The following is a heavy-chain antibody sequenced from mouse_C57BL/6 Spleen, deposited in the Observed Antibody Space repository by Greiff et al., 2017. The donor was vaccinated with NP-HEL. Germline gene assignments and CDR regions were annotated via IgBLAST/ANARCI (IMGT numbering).Heavy chain of an antibody. CDR1: GYAFSSSW. Sequence: QAQLQQSGPELVKPGASVKISCKASGYAFSSSWMNWVKQRPGKGLEWIGRIYPGDGDTNYNGKFKGKATLTADKSSSTAYMQLSSLTSEDSAVYFCARSGWDGYWGQGTTLTVSS. CDR3: ARSGWDGY. CDR2: IYPGDGDT. V-gene: IGHV1-82*01. J-gene: IGHJ2*01. D-gene: IGHD4-1*01.